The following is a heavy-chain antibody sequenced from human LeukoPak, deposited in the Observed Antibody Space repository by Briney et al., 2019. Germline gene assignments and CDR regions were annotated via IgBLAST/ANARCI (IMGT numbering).Heavy chain of an antibody. J-gene: IGHJ4*02. Sequence: GGSLRLSCTASGFTFGDYAMSWVRQAPGKGLEWVSAISGSVGSTSYADSVKGRFTVSRDNSKNTLYLQMNSLRAEDTAVYYCTKCEVSFFASFYNVVEKWGQGTLVTVSS. CDR2: ISGSVGST. CDR1: GFTFGDYA. V-gene: IGHV3-23*01. CDR3: TKCEVSFFASFYNVVEK. D-gene: IGHD2-15*01.